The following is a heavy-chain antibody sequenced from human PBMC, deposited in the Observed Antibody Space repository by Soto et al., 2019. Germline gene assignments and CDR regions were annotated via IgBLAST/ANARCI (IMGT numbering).Heavy chain of an antibody. CDR2: INPNSGGT. Sequence: ASVNVSFKSSGYTFTGYYLHWVRQAPGQGLEWMGWINPNSGGTNYAQKFQGRVTMTRDTSISTAYMELSRLRSDDAAVYYCARVLKYSSSHGDWFDPWGQGTLVTVSS. J-gene: IGHJ5*02. CDR3: ARVLKYSSSHGDWFDP. V-gene: IGHV1-2*02. D-gene: IGHD6-13*01. CDR1: GYTFTGYY.